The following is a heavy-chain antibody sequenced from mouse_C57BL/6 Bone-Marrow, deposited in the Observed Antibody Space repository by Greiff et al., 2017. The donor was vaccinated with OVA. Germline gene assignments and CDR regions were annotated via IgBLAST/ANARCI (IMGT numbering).Heavy chain of an antibody. CDR1: GYAFSSSW. CDR3: ARELRPVATGYFDV. D-gene: IGHD1-1*01. V-gene: IGHV1-82*01. J-gene: IGHJ1*03. Sequence: QVQLQQSGPELVKPGASVKISCKASGYAFSSSWMNWVKQRPGKGLEWIGRIYPGDGDTNYNGKFKGKATLTADKSSSTAYMQLSSLTSEDSAVYFCARELRPVATGYFDVWGTGTTVTVSS. CDR2: IYPGDGDT.